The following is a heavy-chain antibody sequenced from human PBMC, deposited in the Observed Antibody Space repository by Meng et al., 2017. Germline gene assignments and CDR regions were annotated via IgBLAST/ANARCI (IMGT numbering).Heavy chain of an antibody. CDR3: ARDGRSWD. J-gene: IGHJ4*02. V-gene: IGHV4-4*02. CDR2: IYHSGST. CDR1: GGSISSSNW. Sequence: GQTLEPGPGMVTPAGTLSLTFAVTGGSISSSNWWSWVRQPPGKGLEWIGEIYHSGSTNYNPSLKSRVTISVDKSKNQFSLKLSYVTAADTAVYYCARDGRSWDWGQGTLVTVSS. D-gene: IGHD7-27*01.